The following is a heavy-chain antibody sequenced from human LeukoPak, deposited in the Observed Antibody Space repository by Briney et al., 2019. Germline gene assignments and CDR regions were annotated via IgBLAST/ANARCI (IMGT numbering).Heavy chain of an antibody. J-gene: IGHJ2*01. CDR1: GGSISSGDYY. CDR2: IYYSGST. CDR3: ARSSYYYDSSDSNWYFDL. Sequence: PSETLSLTCTVSGGSISSGDYYWGWIRQPPGKGLEWIGYIYYSGSTYYNPSLKSRVTISVDTSKNQFSLKLSSVTAADTAVYYCARSSYYYDSSDSNWYFDLWGRGTLVTVSS. D-gene: IGHD3-22*01. V-gene: IGHV4-30-4*01.